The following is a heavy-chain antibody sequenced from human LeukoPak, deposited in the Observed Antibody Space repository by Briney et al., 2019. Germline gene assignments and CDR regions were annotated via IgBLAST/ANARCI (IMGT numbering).Heavy chain of an antibody. D-gene: IGHD3-22*01. CDR2: ISGSGGST. V-gene: IGHV3-23*01. J-gene: IGHJ4*02. CDR3: ARPVYYDSSGLLFDY. Sequence: GGSLRLSCAASGFTFSSYAMSWVRQAPGKGLEWVSAISGSGGSTYYADSVKGRFTISRDNSKNTLYLQMNSLRAEDTAVYYCARPVYYDSSGLLFDYWGQGTLVTVSS. CDR1: GFTFSSYA.